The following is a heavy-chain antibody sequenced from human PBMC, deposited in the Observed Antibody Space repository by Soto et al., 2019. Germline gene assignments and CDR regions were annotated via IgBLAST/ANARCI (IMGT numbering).Heavy chain of an antibody. CDR2: ISSSSSYI. V-gene: IGHV3-21*01. CDR3: ARYCSGGSCNDAFDI. CDR1: GFTFSSYS. J-gene: IGHJ3*02. D-gene: IGHD2-15*01. Sequence: PGGSLRLSCAASGFTFSSYSMNLVRQAPGKGLEWVSSISSSSSYIYYADSVKGRFTISRDNAKNSLYLQMNSLRAEDTAVYYCARYCSGGSCNDAFDIWGQGTMVTVSS.